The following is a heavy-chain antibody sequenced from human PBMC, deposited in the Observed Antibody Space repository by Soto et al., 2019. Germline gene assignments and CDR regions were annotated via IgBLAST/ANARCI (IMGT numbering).Heavy chain of an antibody. D-gene: IGHD6-19*01. CDR2: ISVTGGNI. CDR1: GFTFSSHD. V-gene: IGHV3-23*01. CDR3: AKDINKGWTKNWFDP. J-gene: IGHJ5*02. Sequence: GGSLRLSCAASGFTFSSHDMSWVRQAPGKGLEWVAHISVTGGNIQYADSVKGRFTISRDNSKNTLYLQMNSLRAEDTAVYYCAKDINKGWTKNWFDPWGQGTLVTVSS.